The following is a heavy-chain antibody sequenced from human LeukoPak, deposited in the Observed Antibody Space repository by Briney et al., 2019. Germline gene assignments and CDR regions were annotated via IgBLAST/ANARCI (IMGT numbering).Heavy chain of an antibody. CDR2: INPSGGST. Sequence: VASVKVSCKASGYTFTSYYMHWVRQAPGQGLERMGIINPSGGSTSYAQNFQGRVTMTRDTSTSTVYMELSSLRSEDTAVYYCARAPRDTDAFDIWGQGTMVTVSS. CDR3: ARAPRDTDAFDI. V-gene: IGHV1-46*01. CDR1: GYTFTSYY. J-gene: IGHJ3*02. D-gene: IGHD5-18*01.